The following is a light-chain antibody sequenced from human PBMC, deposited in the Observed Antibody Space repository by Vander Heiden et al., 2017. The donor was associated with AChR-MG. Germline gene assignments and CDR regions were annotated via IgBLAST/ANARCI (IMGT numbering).Light chain of an antibody. J-gene: IGKJ4*01. V-gene: IGKV1-39*01. CDR3: QQVYNTPLT. Sequence: DIQMTQSPSSLSASVGDRVTITCRTSQSINSHLNWYQQKPGKAPQLLIYAASTLQSGVPSRFSGSGSGTDFTLTISRLQPEDFATYYCQQVYNTPLTFGGGTKVEIK. CDR2: AAS. CDR1: QSINSH.